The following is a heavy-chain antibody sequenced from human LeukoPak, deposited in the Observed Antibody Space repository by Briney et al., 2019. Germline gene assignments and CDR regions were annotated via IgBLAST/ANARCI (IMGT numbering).Heavy chain of an antibody. V-gene: IGHV4-39*07. CDR1: GGSISSSSYY. J-gene: IGHJ4*02. CDR2: IYYSGST. CDR3: ARAPSDIAAAGHFDY. Sequence: SETLSLTCTVSGGSISSSSYYWGWIRQPPGKGLEWIGSIYYSGSTYYNPSLKSRVTISVDTSKNQFSLKLSSVTAADTAVYYCARAPSDIAAAGHFDYWGQGTLVTVSS. D-gene: IGHD6-13*01.